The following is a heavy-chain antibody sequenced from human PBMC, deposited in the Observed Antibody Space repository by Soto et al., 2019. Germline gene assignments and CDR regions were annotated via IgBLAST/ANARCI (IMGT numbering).Heavy chain of an antibody. Sequence: QVQLVQSGAEVKKPGSSVKVSCKVSGGTFSSSSINWVRQAPGQGLEWMGEIIPIVGTANYAQKFQGRVTITADEATSTAYMELSSLRSGDTAGYYCARDGGRHSGGIDYWGQGTLVTVSS. CDR2: IIPIVGTA. CDR1: GGTFSSSS. J-gene: IGHJ4*02. CDR3: ARDGGRHSGGIDY. V-gene: IGHV1-69*01. D-gene: IGHD1-26*01.